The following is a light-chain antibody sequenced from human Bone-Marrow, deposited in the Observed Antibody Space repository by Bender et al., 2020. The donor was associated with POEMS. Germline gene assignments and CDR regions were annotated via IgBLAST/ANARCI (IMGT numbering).Light chain of an antibody. J-gene: IGLJ3*02. CDR1: SSDVGSNNF. CDR2: EVN. CDR3: CAFAGTLV. Sequence: QSALTQPASVSGSPGQSITISCTGTSSDVGSNNFVSWYQQFPGKAPKLMIYEVNKRPSGVSNRFSGSKSGYTASLTISGLQAEDEADYFCCAFAGTLVFGGGTKLTVL. V-gene: IGLV2-23*02.